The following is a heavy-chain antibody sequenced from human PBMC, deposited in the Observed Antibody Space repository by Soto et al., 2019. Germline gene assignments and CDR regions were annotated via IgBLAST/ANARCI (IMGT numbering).Heavy chain of an antibody. Sequence: QVQLVESGGGVAQPGRSLRLSCAASGFTFSSYGMHWVRQAPGKGLEWVAVIWYDGSNKYYADSVKGRFTISRDNSKNTLYLQMNSLRAEDTAVYYCARESITMVRGVDYWGQGTLVTVSS. CDR3: ARESITMVRGVDY. V-gene: IGHV3-33*01. J-gene: IGHJ4*02. CDR2: IWYDGSNK. CDR1: GFTFSSYG. D-gene: IGHD3-10*01.